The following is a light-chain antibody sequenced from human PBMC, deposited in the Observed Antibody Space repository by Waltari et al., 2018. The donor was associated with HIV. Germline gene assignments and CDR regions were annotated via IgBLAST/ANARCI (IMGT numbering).Light chain of an antibody. CDR2: GSS. CDR1: QSISGN. J-gene: IGKJ1*01. CDR3: QQYNSWPRT. V-gene: IGKV3-15*01. Sequence: DIVMTQSPATLSVSPGERVTLSCRASQSISGNLAWYQQRRVQAPRLLIYGSSTRASGSPARFSGSGSGPEFSLTISSLQSEDFASYYCQQYNSWPRTFGQGTKLEI.